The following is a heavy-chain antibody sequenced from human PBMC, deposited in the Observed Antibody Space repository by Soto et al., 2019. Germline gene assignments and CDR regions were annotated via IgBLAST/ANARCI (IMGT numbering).Heavy chain of an antibody. D-gene: IGHD3-10*01. CDR1: GFTFSKYW. V-gene: IGHV3-7*03. Sequence: EVQLVESGGGLVQPGGSLRLSCADSGFTFSKYWMSWVRQAPGMGLQWVAGIKEDGSEKYYVDSVKGRFTISRDNAKNSRFLQMNSLRAEDTAVYYCARFRSLDPWGQGILVTVSS. J-gene: IGHJ5*02. CDR3: ARFRSLDP. CDR2: IKEDGSEK.